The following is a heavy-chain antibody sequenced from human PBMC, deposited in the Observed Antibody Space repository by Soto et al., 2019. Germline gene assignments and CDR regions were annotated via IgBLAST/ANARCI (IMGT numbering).Heavy chain of an antibody. CDR2: ISGSGGST. CDR1: GFTFSSYA. J-gene: IGHJ4*02. Sequence: GGSLRLSCAASGFTFSSYAMSWVLQAPGKGLEWVSAISGSGGSTYYADSVKGRFTISRDNSKNTLYLQMNSLRAEDTAVYYCARTLYSYGTDYWGQGTLVTVSS. V-gene: IGHV3-23*01. D-gene: IGHD5-18*01. CDR3: ARTLYSYGTDY.